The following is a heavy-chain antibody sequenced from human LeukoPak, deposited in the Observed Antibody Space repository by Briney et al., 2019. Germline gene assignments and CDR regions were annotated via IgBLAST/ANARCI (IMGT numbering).Heavy chain of an antibody. J-gene: IGHJ4*02. CDR2: ISGYNGNT. D-gene: IGHD3-3*01. CDR3: ARAGSYYDFWSGYYPFDS. Sequence: EASVKVSCKASGYTFTRHGISWVRQAPGQGLEWMGWISGYNGNTNYAQKVQGRVTLTTDSSTSTVYMELRSLRSDDTAVYYCARAGSYYDFWSGYYPFDSWGQGTLVTVSS. V-gene: IGHV1-18*01. CDR1: GYTFTRHG.